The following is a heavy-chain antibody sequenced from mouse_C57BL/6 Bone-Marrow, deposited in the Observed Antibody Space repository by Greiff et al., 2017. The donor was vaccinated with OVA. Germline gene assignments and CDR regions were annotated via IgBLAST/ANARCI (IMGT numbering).Heavy chain of an antibody. Sequence: EVKLVESGGGLVQPGGSLKLSCAASGFTFSDYGMAWVRQAPRKGPEWVAFISNLAYSIYYADTVTGRFTISRENAKNTRYLEMSSLRSEDTAMYYCARGYSNYVDYAMDYWGQGTSVTVSS. CDR2: ISNLAYSI. J-gene: IGHJ4*01. D-gene: IGHD2-5*01. V-gene: IGHV5-15*01. CDR1: GFTFSDYG. CDR3: ARGYSNYVDYAMDY.